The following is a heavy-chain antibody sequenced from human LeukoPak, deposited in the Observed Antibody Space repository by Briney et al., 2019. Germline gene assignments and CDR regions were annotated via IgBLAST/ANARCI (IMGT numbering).Heavy chain of an antibody. CDR2: IYPGDSDT. Sequence: HGESLKISCKASGYTFTDHWIGWVRQMPGKGLEWMGIIYPGDSDTRYSPSFRGQVTISADKSISTAYLQWRNLQAPDTAMYYCARGDNSGWYFFDYWGQGTLVTVSS. J-gene: IGHJ4*02. CDR1: GYTFTDHW. V-gene: IGHV5-51*01. CDR3: ARGDNSGWYFFDY. D-gene: IGHD6-19*01.